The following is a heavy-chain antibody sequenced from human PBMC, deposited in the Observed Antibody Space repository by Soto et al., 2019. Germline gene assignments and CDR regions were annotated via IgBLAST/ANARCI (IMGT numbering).Heavy chain of an antibody. Sequence: ASVKVSCKASGYTFTSYGISWVRQAPGQGLEWMGWISAYNGNTKYAQKLQGRVTMTTDTSTSTAYMELRSLRSDDTAVYYCARDGQAGLVVTAAFDYWGQGTLVTVST. D-gene: IGHD2-2*01. CDR3: ARDGQAGLVVTAAFDY. V-gene: IGHV1-18*01. CDR1: GYTFTSYG. CDR2: ISAYNGNT. J-gene: IGHJ4*02.